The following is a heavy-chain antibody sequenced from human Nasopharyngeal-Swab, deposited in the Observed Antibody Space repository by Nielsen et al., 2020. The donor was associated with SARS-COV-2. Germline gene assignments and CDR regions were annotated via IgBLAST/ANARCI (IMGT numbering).Heavy chain of an antibody. J-gene: IGHJ4*02. D-gene: IGHD3-22*01. CDR3: ARPGYDSSGYTSYFDY. Sequence: PGKGLEWIGSNYYSGSTYYNPSLKSRVTISVDTSKNQFSLKLSSVTAADTAVYYCARPGYDSSGYTSYFDYWGQGTLVTVSS. V-gene: IGHV4-39*01. CDR2: NYYSGST.